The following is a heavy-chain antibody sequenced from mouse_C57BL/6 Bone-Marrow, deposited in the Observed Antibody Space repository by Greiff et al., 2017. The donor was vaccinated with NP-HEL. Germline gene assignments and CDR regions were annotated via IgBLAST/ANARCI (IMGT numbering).Heavy chain of an antibody. CDR3: ARWGTGNYFDY. CDR1: GYTFTDYY. Sequence: VQLQQSGAELVRPGASVKLSCKASGYTFTDYYINWVKQRPGQGLEWIARIYPGSGNTYYNEKFKGKATLTAEKSSSTAYLQLSSLTSEDSAVYFCARWGTGNYFDYWGQGTTLTVSS. CDR2: IYPGSGNT. D-gene: IGHD4-1*01. J-gene: IGHJ2*01. V-gene: IGHV1-76*01.